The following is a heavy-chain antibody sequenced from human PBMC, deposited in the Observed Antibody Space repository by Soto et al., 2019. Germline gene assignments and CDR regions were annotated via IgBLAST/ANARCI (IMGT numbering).Heavy chain of an antibody. J-gene: IGHJ6*02. V-gene: IGHV3-7*03. CDR3: ARDGLDSYGNYSYYGMDV. Sequence: PGGSLRLSCAASGFTFSSYWMSWVRQAPGKGLEWVANRKQDGREKYYVDSVKGRFTISRDNAKNSLYLQMNSLRAEDTAVYYCARDGLDSYGNYSYYGMDVWGQGTTVTVSS. CDR2: RKQDGREK. CDR1: GFTFSSYW. D-gene: IGHD5-18*01.